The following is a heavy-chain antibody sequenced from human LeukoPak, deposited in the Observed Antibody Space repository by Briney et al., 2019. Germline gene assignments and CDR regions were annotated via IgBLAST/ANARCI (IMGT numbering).Heavy chain of an antibody. V-gene: IGHV3-23*01. CDR1: GLTFSSYG. CDR3: AKDQLNRFCSGGSCSITHDY. J-gene: IGHJ4*02. CDR2: ISTTGGTT. Sequence: GGSLRLSCAASGLTFSSYGMSWVRQAPGRGLEWVSAISTTGGTTYYADSVRGRFTISRDTAKNTLYLQMNSLRAEDTAVYYCAKDQLNRFCSGGSCSITHDYWGQGTLVTVSS. D-gene: IGHD2-15*01.